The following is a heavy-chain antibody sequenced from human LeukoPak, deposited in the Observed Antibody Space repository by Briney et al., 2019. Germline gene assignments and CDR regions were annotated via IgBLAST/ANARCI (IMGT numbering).Heavy chain of an antibody. CDR1: VGAISSYY. J-gene: IGHJ5*02. CDR3: ARGILWFGELTWFDP. CDR2: IYYSGST. Sequence: PSETLSLTRTVSVGAISSYYWSWIRQPPGKELEGIGYIYYSGSTNYHPSLKSRVTISVDTSKNPFSLKLSSVTAADTAVYYCARGILWFGELTWFDPWGQGTLVTASA. V-gene: IGHV4-59*01. D-gene: IGHD3-10*01.